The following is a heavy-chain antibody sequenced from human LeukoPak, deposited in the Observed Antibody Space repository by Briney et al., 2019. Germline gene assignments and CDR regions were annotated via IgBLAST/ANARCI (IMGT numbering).Heavy chain of an antibody. J-gene: IGHJ4*02. CDR2: IYYSGST. V-gene: IGHV4-59*08. D-gene: IGHD1-26*01. CDR1: GGSISSYY. Sequence: PSETLSLTCTVSGGSISSYYWSWIRQPPGKGLEWIGYIYYSGSTNYNPSLKSRVTISVDTSKNQFSLKLSSVTAADTAVYCCARLGAMVDYWGQGTLVTVSS. CDR3: ARLGAMVDY.